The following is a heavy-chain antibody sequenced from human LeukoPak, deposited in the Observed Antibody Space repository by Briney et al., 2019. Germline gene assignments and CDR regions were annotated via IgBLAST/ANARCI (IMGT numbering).Heavy chain of an antibody. V-gene: IGHV1-69*13. CDR1: GGTFSIYA. CDR3: ARHRGWYYFDY. D-gene: IGHD6-19*01. J-gene: IGHJ4*02. Sequence: ASVKVSCKASGGTFSIYAISWVRQAPGQGIEWMGGIIPIFGTANYAQKFQGRVTITADESTSTAYMELSSLRSEDTAVYYCARHRGWYYFDYWGQGTLVTVSS. CDR2: IIPIFGTA.